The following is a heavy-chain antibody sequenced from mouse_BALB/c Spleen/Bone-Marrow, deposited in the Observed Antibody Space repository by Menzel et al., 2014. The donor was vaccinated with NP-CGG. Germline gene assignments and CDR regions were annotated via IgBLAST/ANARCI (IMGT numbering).Heavy chain of an antibody. CDR3: ARKGAMITHYYAMDY. V-gene: IGHV5-17*02. Sequence: DVHLVESGGGLVQPGGSRKLSCAASGYTFSSFGMHWVRQAPEKGLEWVAYISNGSSTIYYADTVKGRFTISRDNPKNTLRLQMTSLRSEDTAMYYCARKGAMITHYYAMDYWVKEPQSPSPQ. CDR2: ISNGSSTI. D-gene: IGHD2-4*01. CDR1: GYTFSSFG. J-gene: IGHJ4*01.